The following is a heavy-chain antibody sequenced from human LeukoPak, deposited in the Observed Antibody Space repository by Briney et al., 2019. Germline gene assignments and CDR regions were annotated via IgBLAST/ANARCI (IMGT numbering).Heavy chain of an antibody. CDR3: ARESVRGIVVFSRYYFDY. Sequence: PSETLSLTCTVSGGSISSGGYYWSWIRQHPGKGLEWIGYIYYSGSTYYNPSLKSRVTISVDTSKNQFSLKLSSVTAADTAVYYCARESVRGIVVFSRYYFDYWGQGTLVTVSS. CDR2: IYYSGST. CDR1: GGSISSGGYY. D-gene: IGHD3-22*01. J-gene: IGHJ4*02. V-gene: IGHV4-31*03.